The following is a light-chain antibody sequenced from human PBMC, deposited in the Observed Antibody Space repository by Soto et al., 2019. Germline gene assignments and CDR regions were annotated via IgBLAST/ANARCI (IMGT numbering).Light chain of an antibody. V-gene: IGLV4-69*01. Sequence: QLVLTQSPSASASLGASVKLTCTLDSGHSSYAIAWHQLQPEKGPRCLMKVNGDGSHNKGDGIPDRFSGSSSGAERYLTISSLQSEDEADYYCQTWGSGIRVFGGGTKLTVL. CDR1: SGHSSYA. CDR3: QTWGSGIRV. J-gene: IGLJ3*02. CDR2: VNGDGSH.